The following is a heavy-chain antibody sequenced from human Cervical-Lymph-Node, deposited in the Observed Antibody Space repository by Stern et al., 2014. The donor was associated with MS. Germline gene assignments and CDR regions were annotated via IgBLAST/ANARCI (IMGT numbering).Heavy chain of an antibody. J-gene: IGHJ6*02. CDR1: GFTVSSNY. D-gene: IGHD2-2*01. V-gene: IGHV3-53*01. CDR3: ARDTGIVVGDNYYFGMDL. CDR2: IYSDGST. Sequence: EVQLVESGGGLIQPGGSLRLSCAASGFTVSSNYMSWVRQAPGKGLEWVSLIYSDGSTYYAHSVKVRFTISRDNSKNTLYLQMNSLRAEDTAVYYCARDTGIVVGDNYYFGMDLWGQGTTVTVSS.